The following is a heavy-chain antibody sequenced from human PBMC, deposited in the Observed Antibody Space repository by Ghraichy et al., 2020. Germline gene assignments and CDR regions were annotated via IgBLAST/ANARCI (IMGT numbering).Heavy chain of an antibody. D-gene: IGHD2-21*02. V-gene: IGHV4-30-4*01. CDR3: ARDGAYCGGDCYGNTGFDY. Sequence: SETLSLTCTVSGGSISSGDYYWSWIRQPPGKGLEWIGYIYYSGSTYYNPSLKSRVTISVDTSKNQFSLKLSSVTAADTAVYYCARDGAYCGGDCYGNTGFDYWGQGTLVTVSS. J-gene: IGHJ4*02. CDR1: GGSISSGDYY. CDR2: IYYSGST.